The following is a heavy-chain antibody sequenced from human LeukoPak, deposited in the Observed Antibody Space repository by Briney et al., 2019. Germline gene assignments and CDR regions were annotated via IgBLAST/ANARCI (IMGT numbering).Heavy chain of an antibody. CDR1: GFTFSSYG. Sequence: GGSLRLSCAASGFTFSSYGMHWVRQAPGKGLEWVAVISYDGSSKDYADSVKGRFTISRDNSKNTLYLQMNSLRVEDTAVYYCAKAADQYYYSYFYYMDVWGKGTTVTVSS. D-gene: IGHD2/OR15-2a*01. J-gene: IGHJ6*03. CDR3: AKAADQYYYSYFYYMDV. V-gene: IGHV3-30*18. CDR2: ISYDGSSK.